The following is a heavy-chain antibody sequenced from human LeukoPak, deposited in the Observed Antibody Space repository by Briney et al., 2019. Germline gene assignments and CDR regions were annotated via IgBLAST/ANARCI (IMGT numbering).Heavy chain of an antibody. D-gene: IGHD3-22*01. Sequence: GGSLKLSCAASGFTFSSYGMHWVRQAPGKGLEWVALIWYDGSNKYYADSVKGRFTISRDNSKNTLYLQMNSLRAEDTAVYYCARALFNYDSSGLNYWGQGTLVTVSS. J-gene: IGHJ4*02. CDR2: IWYDGSNK. V-gene: IGHV3-33*01. CDR3: ARALFNYDSSGLNY. CDR1: GFTFSSYG.